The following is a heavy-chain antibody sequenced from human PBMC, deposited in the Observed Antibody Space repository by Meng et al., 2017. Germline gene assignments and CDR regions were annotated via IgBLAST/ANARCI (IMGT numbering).Heavy chain of an antibody. J-gene: IGHJ6*02. V-gene: IGHV3-43D*03. CDR2: ISWDGGST. D-gene: IGHD2-15*01. CDR3: AKDGCGDYYGMDV. CDR1: GFTFDDYA. Sequence: GESLKISCAASGFTFDDYAMHWVRQAPGKGLEWVSLISWDGGSTYYADSVKGRFTISRDNSKNSLYLQMNSLRAEDTALYYCAKDGCGDYYGMDVWGQGTTVTVSS.